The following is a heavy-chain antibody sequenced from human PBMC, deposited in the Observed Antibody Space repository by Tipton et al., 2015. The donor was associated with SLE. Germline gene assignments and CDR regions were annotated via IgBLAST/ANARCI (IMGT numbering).Heavy chain of an antibody. CDR3: ARSDDYNDRSAPFDY. CDR1: GGSISSYY. V-gene: IGHV4-59*01. J-gene: IGHJ4*02. CDR2: IYYSGST. D-gene: IGHD3-22*01. Sequence: TLSLTCTVSGGSISSYYWSWIRQPPGKGLEWIGYIYYSGSTNYHPSLKSRVTISVDTSKNQFSRKLSSETAAGTAVYYCARSDDYNDRSAPFDYWGQGTLVTVSS.